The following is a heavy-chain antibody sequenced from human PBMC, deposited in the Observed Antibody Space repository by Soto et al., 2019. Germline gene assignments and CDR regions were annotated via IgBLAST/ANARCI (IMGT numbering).Heavy chain of an antibody. Sequence: EVQLVESGGGLVKPGGSLRLSCAASGFTFSNAWMSWVRQAPGKGLEWVGRIKSKTDCGTTDYAAPVKGRFTISRDDSKNTLYLQMNSLKTEDTAVYYCTTVRGITGTFYYWGQGTLVTVSS. V-gene: IGHV3-15*01. CDR1: GFTFSNAW. CDR2: IKSKTDCGTT. CDR3: TTVRGITGTFYY. D-gene: IGHD1-7*01. J-gene: IGHJ4*02.